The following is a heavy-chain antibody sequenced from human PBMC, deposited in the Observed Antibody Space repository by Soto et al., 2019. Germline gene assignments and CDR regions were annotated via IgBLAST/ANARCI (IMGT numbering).Heavy chain of an antibody. J-gene: IGHJ4*02. D-gene: IGHD6-13*01. CDR1: GFSFSSHV. V-gene: IGHV3-23*01. CDR2: ISGSGGGT. CDR3: ARGRGAAADYFDF. Sequence: PGGSLRLSCAASGFSFSSHVMSWVRQAPGKGLEWVSSISGSGGGTYYADSVKGRFTISRDNAKNSLFLQMNSLRAEDTAVYYCARGRGAAADYFDFWGQGTLVTVSS.